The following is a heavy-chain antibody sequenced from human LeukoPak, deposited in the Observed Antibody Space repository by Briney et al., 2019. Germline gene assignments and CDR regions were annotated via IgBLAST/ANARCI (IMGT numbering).Heavy chain of an antibody. V-gene: IGHV5-51*01. CDR2: IYPGDPDT. J-gene: IGHJ4*02. CDR3: ARRGYCSGGNCHLDY. CDR1: GYSFSSYW. Sequence: GESLKISCKGSGYSFSSYWIDWVRQMPGKGLEWMGIIYPGDPDTRYSPSFQGQVTISADKSISTAYLQWSSLKASDTAMYYCARRGYCSGGNCHLDYWGQGTLVTVSS. D-gene: IGHD2-15*01.